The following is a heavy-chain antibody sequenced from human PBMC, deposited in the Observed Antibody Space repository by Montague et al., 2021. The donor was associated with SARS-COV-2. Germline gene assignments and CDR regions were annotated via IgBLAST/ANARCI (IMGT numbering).Heavy chain of an antibody. J-gene: IGHJ3*02. CDR3: ARAPMVRGVSPPQIALDI. CDR2: IINNGGTT. Sequence: SRSLSFSASGFPFSSYAMHWVRQAPGKGLEYVSGIINNGGTTYYANSVKGRFTISRDNSENTLYLQMGSLRGEDMAVYYCARAPMVRGVSPPQIALDIWGRGTMVTVSS. V-gene: IGHV3-64*01. CDR1: GFPFSSYA. D-gene: IGHD3-10*01.